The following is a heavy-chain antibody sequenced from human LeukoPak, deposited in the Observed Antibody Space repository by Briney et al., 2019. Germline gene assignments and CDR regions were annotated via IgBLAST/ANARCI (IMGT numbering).Heavy chain of an antibody. CDR3: ARDGPAQMVDLDY. CDR1: GYTFTSYD. Sequence: GASVKVSCKASGYTFTSYDINWVRQATGQGLEWMGWMNPNSGNTGYAQKFEGRVAMTRATSISTAYMELRRLRPDDTAVYFCARDGPAQMVDLDYWGQGTLVTVSS. CDR2: MNPNSGNT. J-gene: IGHJ4*02. D-gene: IGHD3-10*01. V-gene: IGHV1-8*01.